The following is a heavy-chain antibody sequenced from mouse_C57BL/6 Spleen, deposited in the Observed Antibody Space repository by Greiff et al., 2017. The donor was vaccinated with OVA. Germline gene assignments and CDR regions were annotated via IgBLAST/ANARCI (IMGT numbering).Heavy chain of an antibody. CDR2: ISDGGSYT. D-gene: IGHD2-12*01. Sequence: DVKLVESGGGLVKPGGSLKLSCAASGFTFSSYAMSWVRQTPEKRLEWVATISDGGSYTYYPDNVKGRFTISRDNAKNNLYLQMSHLKSEDTAMYYCARDDDGDAWFAYWGQGTLVTVSA. CDR3: ARDDDGDAWFAY. CDR1: GFTFSSYA. V-gene: IGHV5-4*01. J-gene: IGHJ3*01.